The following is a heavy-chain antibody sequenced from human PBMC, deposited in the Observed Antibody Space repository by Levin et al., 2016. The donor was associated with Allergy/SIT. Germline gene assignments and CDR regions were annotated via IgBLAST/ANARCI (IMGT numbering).Heavy chain of an antibody. V-gene: IGHV3-23*01. CDR3: AKSLGCGDTCITDASDI. Sequence: WIRQPPGKGLEWVSGITSSGGSTYYADSVKGRFTISRDNSKNTLYVQMNSLRAEDTAVYYCAKSLGCGDTCITDASDIWGQGTMVTVSS. J-gene: IGHJ3*02. D-gene: IGHD2-21*01. CDR2: ITSSGGST.